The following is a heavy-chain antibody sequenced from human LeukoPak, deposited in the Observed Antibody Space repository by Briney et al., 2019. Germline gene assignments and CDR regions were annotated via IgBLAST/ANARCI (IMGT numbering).Heavy chain of an antibody. V-gene: IGHV6-1*01. CDR1: GDSVSSSSVT. D-gene: IGHD6-6*01. CDR2: TYYRSKWYN. Sequence: SQTLSLTCAISGDSVSSSSVTYHWIRQSPSRGLEWLGRTYYRSKWYNDYAVFVKGRITINPDTSKNQFSLQLDSVSPEDTAVYYCARGMSIAARGPVNDYWGQGTLVTVSS. CDR3: ARGMSIAARGPVNDY. J-gene: IGHJ4*02.